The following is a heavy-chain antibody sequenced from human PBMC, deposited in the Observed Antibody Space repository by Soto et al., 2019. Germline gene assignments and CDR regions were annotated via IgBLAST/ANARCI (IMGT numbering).Heavy chain of an antibody. D-gene: IGHD2-2*01. Sequence: QVQLVQSGAEVKKPGASVKVSCKASGYTFTSYAMHWVRQAPGQRLEWMGWINAGNGNTKYSQKFQGRVTITRDTSASRAYMELSSLRSEDTAVYYCARDGGDIVVVPAAQNYFDYWGQGTLVTVSS. CDR1: GYTFTSYA. CDR3: ARDGGDIVVVPAAQNYFDY. J-gene: IGHJ4*02. V-gene: IGHV1-3*01. CDR2: INAGNGNT.